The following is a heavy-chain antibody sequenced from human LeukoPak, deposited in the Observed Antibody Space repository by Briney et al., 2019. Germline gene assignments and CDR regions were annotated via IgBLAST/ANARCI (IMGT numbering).Heavy chain of an antibody. J-gene: IGHJ4*02. CDR1: GFTFDNYP. CDR3: EKEGPSSSGYQPLDS. CDR2: IYRISGCV. D-gene: IGHD3-22*01. Sequence: TGRSLRLSCAASGFTFDNYPMHWVRQAPGKGPEWVSGIYRISGCVGYADSVKGRLTISRDDAKNALYLQINRLRAVDTALYYCEKEGPSSSGYQPLDSWGKGTLVTVSS. V-gene: IGHV3-9*01.